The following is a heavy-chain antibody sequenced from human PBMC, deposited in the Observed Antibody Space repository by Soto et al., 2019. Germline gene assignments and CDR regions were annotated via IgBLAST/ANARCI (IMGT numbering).Heavy chain of an antibody. J-gene: IGHJ4*02. CDR1: GFTFSSYG. D-gene: IGHD2-15*01. CDR2: ISYDGSNK. CDR3: AKASGRGYCSGGSCYTALGY. V-gene: IGHV3-30*18. Sequence: LRLSCAASGFTFSSYGMHWVRQAPGKGLEWVAVISYDGSNKYYADSVKGRFTISRDNSKNTLYLQMNSLRAEDTAVYYCAKASGRGYCSGGSCYTALGYWGQGTLVTVSS.